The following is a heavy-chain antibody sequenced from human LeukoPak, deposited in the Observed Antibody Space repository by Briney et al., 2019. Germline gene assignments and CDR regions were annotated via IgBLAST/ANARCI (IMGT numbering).Heavy chain of an antibody. CDR1: GFTFSDYY. CDR3: AKDRGYSLVYYFDY. Sequence: GGSLRLSCAASGFTFSDYYMSWIRQAPGKGLEWVSYISSSGSTIYYADSVKARFTISRDNAKNSLYLQMNSLRAEDTAVYYCAKDRGYSLVYYFDYWGQGTLVTVSS. V-gene: IGHV3-11*01. CDR2: ISSSGSTI. D-gene: IGHD5-18*01. J-gene: IGHJ4*02.